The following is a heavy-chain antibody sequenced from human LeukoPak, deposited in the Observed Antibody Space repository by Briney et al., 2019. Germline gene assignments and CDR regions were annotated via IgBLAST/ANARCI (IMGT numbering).Heavy chain of an antibody. D-gene: IGHD3-10*01. CDR3: AKDRGYYAPFDY. CDR1: GFTFSSYG. V-gene: IGHV3-30*18. Sequence: GRSLRLSCAASGFTFSSYGMHWVRQAPGKGLEWVAVISYDGSNKYYADSVKGRFTISRENSKNTLYLQMNSLRAEDTAVYYCAKDRGYYAPFDYWGQGTLVTVSS. CDR2: ISYDGSNK. J-gene: IGHJ4*02.